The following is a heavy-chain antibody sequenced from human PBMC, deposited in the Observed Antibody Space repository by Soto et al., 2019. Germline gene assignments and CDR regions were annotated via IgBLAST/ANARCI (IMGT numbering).Heavy chain of an antibody. V-gene: IGHV3-30*18. J-gene: IGHJ4*02. CDR2: ISYDGSNK. Sequence: GGSLRLSCAASGFTFSSYGMHWVRQAPGKGLEWVAVISYDGSNKYYADSVKGRFTISRNYSKNTLYLQMNSLRAEDTAVYYCAKDLEGITMVRGVPDYWGQGTLVTVSS. D-gene: IGHD3-10*01. CDR1: GFTFSSYG. CDR3: AKDLEGITMVRGVPDY.